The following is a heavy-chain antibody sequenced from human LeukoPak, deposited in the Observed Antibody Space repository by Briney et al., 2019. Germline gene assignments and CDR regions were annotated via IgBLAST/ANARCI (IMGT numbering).Heavy chain of an antibody. Sequence: GGSLRLSCAASGFTFSSYAMSWVRQAPGKGLEWVSAISGSGGSTHADSVKGRFTISRDNSKKTLYLQMNSLRAEDTAVYYCAKDSPCSGGSCYFRGFPGLPDYWGQGTLVTVSS. CDR2: ISGSGGST. D-gene: IGHD2-15*01. CDR3: AKDSPCSGGSCYFRGFPGLPDY. CDR1: GFTFSSYA. V-gene: IGHV3-23*01. J-gene: IGHJ4*02.